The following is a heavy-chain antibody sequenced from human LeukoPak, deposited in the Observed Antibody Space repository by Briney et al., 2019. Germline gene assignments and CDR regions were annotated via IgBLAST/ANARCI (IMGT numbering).Heavy chain of an antibody. D-gene: IGHD1-26*01. J-gene: IGHJ6*02. Sequence: GGSLRLSCAASGFTFSNAWMSWVRQAPGKGLEWVGRIKSKTDGGTTDYAAPVKGGFTISRDDSKNTLYLQMNSLKTEDTAVYYCTTDQDSGSYYYYYGMDVWGQGTTVTVSS. CDR2: IKSKTDGGTT. V-gene: IGHV3-15*01. CDR1: GFTFSNAW. CDR3: TTDQDSGSYYYYYGMDV.